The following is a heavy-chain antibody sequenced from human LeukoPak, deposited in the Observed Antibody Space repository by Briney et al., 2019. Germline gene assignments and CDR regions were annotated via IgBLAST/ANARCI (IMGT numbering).Heavy chain of an antibody. CDR3: AKEGMATPYYYYGMDV. D-gene: IGHD5-24*01. J-gene: IGHJ6*02. V-gene: IGHV3-23*01. CDR2: ISGSGGST. CDR1: GFTFSSYA. Sequence: PGGSLRLSCAASGFTFSSYAMSWVRQAPGKGLEWVSAISGSGGSTYHADSVKGRFTISRDNSKNTLYLQMNSLRAEDTAVYYCAKEGMATPYYYYGMDVWGQGTTVTVSS.